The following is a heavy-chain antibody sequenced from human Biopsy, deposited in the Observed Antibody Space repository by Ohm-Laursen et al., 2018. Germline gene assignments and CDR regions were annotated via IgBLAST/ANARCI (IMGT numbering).Heavy chain of an antibody. CDR1: GFSVSSYD. V-gene: IGHV3-21*01. D-gene: IGHD6-6*01. CDR2: ISETSSHI. CDR3: ARDSSRRAREGGMDV. J-gene: IGHJ6*02. Sequence: GQTLSLTCAASGFSVSSYDMNWVRQAPGKGLEWISYISETSSHIYDADSVRGRFTVARDIAKNSLYLQLNSPRVEDTAVYYCARDSSRRAREGGMDVWGQGATVTVSS.